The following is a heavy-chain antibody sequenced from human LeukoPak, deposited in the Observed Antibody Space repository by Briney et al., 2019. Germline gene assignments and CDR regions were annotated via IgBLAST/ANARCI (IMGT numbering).Heavy chain of an antibody. CDR3: AGNVSAGYFDY. Sequence: SETLSFTCTVAGGSITGTTYYWAWIRQPPGKGLEWIGSVYYSGSTSYSPSLKSRVTLSVDTSKNQFSLRLSSVTAADTAVYYSAGNVSAGYFDYWGHGTLVTVSS. D-gene: IGHD2-8*01. V-gene: IGHV4-39*01. J-gene: IGHJ4*01. CDR2: VYYSGST. CDR1: GGSITGTTYY.